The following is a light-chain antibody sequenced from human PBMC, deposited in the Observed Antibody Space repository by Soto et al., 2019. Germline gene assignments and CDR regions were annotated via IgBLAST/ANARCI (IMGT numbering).Light chain of an antibody. CDR2: SNH. CDR1: SSNIGRNS. CDR3: AACDDSPSGVV. V-gene: IGLV1-47*02. J-gene: IGLJ2*01. Sequence: QSVLTQPPSASGTPGQRVTIFCSGSSSNIGRNSVYWYQQLPGTAPKLLIYSNHQRPSGVPDRFSGSKSGTSASLAISGLRSQDEANYYCAACDDSPSGVVFGGGTKLTVL.